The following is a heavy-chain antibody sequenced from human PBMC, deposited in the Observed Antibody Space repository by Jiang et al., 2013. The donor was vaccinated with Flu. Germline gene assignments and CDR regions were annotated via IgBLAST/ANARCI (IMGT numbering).Heavy chain of an antibody. CDR2: ISSSSSYI. CDR1: GFTFSSYS. Sequence: GGPLRLSCAASGFTFSSYSMNWVRQAPGKGLEWVSSISSSSSYIYYADSVKGRFTISRDNAKNSLYLQMNSLRAEDTAVYYCASRYSSSWYPGYYYYGMDVWGQGTTVTVSS. D-gene: IGHD6-13*01. CDR3: ASRYSSSWYPGYYYYGMDV. V-gene: IGHV3-21*01. J-gene: IGHJ6*02.